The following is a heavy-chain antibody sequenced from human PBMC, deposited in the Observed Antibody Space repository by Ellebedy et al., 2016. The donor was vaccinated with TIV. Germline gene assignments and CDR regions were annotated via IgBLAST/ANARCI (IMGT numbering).Heavy chain of an antibody. V-gene: IGHV3-23*01. CDR3: AKARRGDYVIFGLDV. D-gene: IGHD4-17*01. Sequence: PGGSLRLSCVASGFTFNSYVMSWVRQAPGQGLEWVSAISASGHRTFYADSVKGRFTISRDNSKNTLLLQMYSLRVDDTAVYYCAKARRGDYVIFGLDVWGQGTTVPVSS. J-gene: IGHJ6*02. CDR1: GFTFNSYV. CDR2: ISASGHRT.